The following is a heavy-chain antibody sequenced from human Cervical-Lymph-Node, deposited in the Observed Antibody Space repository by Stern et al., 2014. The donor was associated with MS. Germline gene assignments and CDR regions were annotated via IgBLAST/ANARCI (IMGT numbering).Heavy chain of an antibody. CDR2: IIPIYPSS. J-gene: IGHJ4*02. CDR3: ATSRGYSGYDSIDY. Sequence: MQLVESGAEVKRPGSSLKVSCKASGSPFSSYAVSWVRQAPGQGLEWMGGIIPIYPSSNYGQRFQGRVTISADKSMTTVYMELSSLRSDDTAVYYCATSRGYSGYDSIDYWGQGTLVTVSS. V-gene: IGHV1-69*06. CDR1: GSPFSSYA. D-gene: IGHD5-12*01.